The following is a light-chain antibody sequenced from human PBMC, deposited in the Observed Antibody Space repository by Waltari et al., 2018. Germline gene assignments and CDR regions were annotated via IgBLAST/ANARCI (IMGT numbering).Light chain of an antibody. CDR1: QRIRSN. J-gene: IGKJ1*01. CDR2: GAS. V-gene: IGKV3-15*01. CDR3: QQYDNWLGT. Sequence: EIVMTQSPATLSVFPGERATLSCSASQRIRSNLAWYQHKPGQAARLLIYGASTRATGIPARFSGSGSGTEFTLTISRLRSEDFAGYFCQQYDNWLGTFGQGTKVEIK.